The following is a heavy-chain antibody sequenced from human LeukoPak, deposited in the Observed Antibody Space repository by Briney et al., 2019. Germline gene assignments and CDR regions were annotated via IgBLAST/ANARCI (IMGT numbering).Heavy chain of an antibody. Sequence: PGGSLRLSCAASGFTFSSYSMNWVRQAPGKGLEWVSSISSSSSYIYYADSVKGRFTISRDNAKNSLYLQMNSLGAEDTAMYYCARVGNWNYEDYWGQGTLVTVSS. CDR1: GFTFSSYS. V-gene: IGHV3-21*01. J-gene: IGHJ4*02. D-gene: IGHD1-7*01. CDR3: ARVGNWNYEDY. CDR2: ISSSSSYI.